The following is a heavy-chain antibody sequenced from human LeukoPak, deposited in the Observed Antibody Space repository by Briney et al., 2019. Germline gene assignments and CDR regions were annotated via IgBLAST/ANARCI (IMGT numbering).Heavy chain of an antibody. CDR3: ARGVGETLSGWTLDY. Sequence: PGGSLRLSCAASGFSFSDYAMHWFGQAPGKGLEWMAVIIYDGSNKNYADSVKGRFTISRDNSRNTLYMKMNSLRVEDTAVYYCARGVGETLSGWTLDYWGHGTLVAVSS. CDR1: GFSFSDYA. CDR2: IIYDGSNK. J-gene: IGHJ4*01. D-gene: IGHD6-19*01. V-gene: IGHV3-30*04.